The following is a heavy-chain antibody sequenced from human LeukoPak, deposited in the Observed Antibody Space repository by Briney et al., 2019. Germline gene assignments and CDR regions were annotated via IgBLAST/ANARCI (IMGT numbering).Heavy chain of an antibody. CDR2: INPSGGST. V-gene: IGHV1-46*01. CDR1: GYTFTSYY. J-gene: IGHJ6*02. Sequence: ASVKVSCKASGYTFTSYYMHWVRQAPGQGLEWMGIINPSGGSTSYAQKFQGRVTMTRDTSTSTVYMELSSLRSEDTAVYYCARDRRSDTVTRTRKHYYGMDVWGQGTTVTVPS. CDR3: ARDRRSDTVTRTRKHYYGMDV. D-gene: IGHD4-17*01.